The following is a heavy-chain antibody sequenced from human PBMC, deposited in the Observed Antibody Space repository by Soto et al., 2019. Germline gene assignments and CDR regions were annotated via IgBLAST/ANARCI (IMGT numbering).Heavy chain of an antibody. D-gene: IGHD6-19*01. Sequence: SETLSLTCTVSGGSISSYYWSWIRQPPGKGLEWIGYIYYSGSTNYNPSLKSRVTISVDTSKNQFSLKLSSVTAADTAVYYCARVGIVAGTPFVDYWGQGTLVTVSS. CDR3: ARVGIVAGTPFVDY. CDR1: GGSISSYY. CDR2: IYYSGST. V-gene: IGHV4-59*01. J-gene: IGHJ4*02.